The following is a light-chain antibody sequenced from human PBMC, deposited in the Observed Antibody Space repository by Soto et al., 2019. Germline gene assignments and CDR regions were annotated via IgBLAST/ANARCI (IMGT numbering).Light chain of an antibody. CDR2: AAS. J-gene: IGKJ5*01. V-gene: IGKV1-9*01. CDR1: QVISSY. CDR3: QQRSKWSLP. Sequence: DIQLTQSPSFLSSSVGDRVTITCWASQVISSYLAWYQQKPGKAPKLLIYAASTLQSGVPSRFSGSGSGTEFTLTISSLEPEDFAVYYCQQRSKWSLPFGGVARLEI.